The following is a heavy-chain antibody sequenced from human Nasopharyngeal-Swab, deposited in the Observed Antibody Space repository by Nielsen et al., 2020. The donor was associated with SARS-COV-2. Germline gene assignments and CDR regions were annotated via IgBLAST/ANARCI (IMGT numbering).Heavy chain of an antibody. CDR1: GGTFSSYA. J-gene: IGHJ4*02. D-gene: IGHD5-24*01. Sequence: SVKVFCKASGGTFSSYAISWVRQAPGQGLEWMGGIIPILGIANYAQKFQGRVTITADKSTSTAYMEPSSLRSEDTAVYYCARGFPWDGYNTPPFDYWGQGTLVTVSS. CDR2: IIPILGIA. CDR3: ARGFPWDGYNTPPFDY. V-gene: IGHV1-69*10.